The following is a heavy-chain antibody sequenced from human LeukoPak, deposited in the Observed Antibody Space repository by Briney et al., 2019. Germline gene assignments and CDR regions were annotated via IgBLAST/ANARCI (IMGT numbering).Heavy chain of an antibody. CDR1: EFIFTTYW. CDR2: IYPDDSDT. CDR3: ARHQPLGGYCSGGSCYGFDY. Sequence: GESLKISCKGSEFIFTTYWIGWVRQMPGKGLEWMGIIYPDDSDTRYSPSFQGQVTISADKSISTAYLQWSSLKASDTAMYYCARHQPLGGYCSGGSCYGFDYWGQGTLVTVSS. D-gene: IGHD2-15*01. J-gene: IGHJ4*02. V-gene: IGHV5-51*01.